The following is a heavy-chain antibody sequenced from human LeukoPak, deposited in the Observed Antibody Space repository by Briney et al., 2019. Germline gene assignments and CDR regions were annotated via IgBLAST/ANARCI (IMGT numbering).Heavy chain of an antibody. D-gene: IGHD3-3*01. CDR3: ARAHYDFWSGYPFDY. V-gene: IGHV3-48*04. CDR1: GFTFSSYS. J-gene: IGHJ4*02. CDR2: ISSSSSTI. Sequence: PGGSLRLSCAASGFTFSSYSMNWVRQAPGKGLEWVSYISSSSSTIYYADSVKGRFTISRDNAKNSLYLQMNSLRAEDTAVYYCARAHYDFWSGYPFDYWGQGTLVTVSS.